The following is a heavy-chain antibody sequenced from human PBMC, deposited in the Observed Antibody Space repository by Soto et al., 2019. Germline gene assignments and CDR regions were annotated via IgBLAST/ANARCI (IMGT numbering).Heavy chain of an antibody. D-gene: IGHD2-2*01. J-gene: IGHJ6*02. CDR3: AKVASSWFYYFYGMAV. CDR2: ISGYNDNT. V-gene: IGHV1-18*01. Sequence: QIQLEQSRPELRKPGASVKVSCKASGYIFSNFGISWVRQAPGQGLEWMGWISGYNDNTNYAQKFQDRLRMPTDITTCTAYIELTTLRSEDTAVYYCAKVASSWFYYFYGMAVWGQGTTVTVSS. CDR1: GYIFSNFG.